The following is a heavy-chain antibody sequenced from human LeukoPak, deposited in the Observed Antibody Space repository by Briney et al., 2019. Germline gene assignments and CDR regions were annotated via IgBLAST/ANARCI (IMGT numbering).Heavy chain of an antibody. D-gene: IGHD5-18*01. CDR1: GGSFSGYY. Sequence: SETLSLTCAVYGGSFSGYYWSWIRQPPGKGLEWIGEINHSGSTNYNPSLKSRVTISVDTSKNQFSLKLSSVTAADTAVYYCAAGDTAMVKIDYWGQGTLVTVSS. V-gene: IGHV4-34*01. J-gene: IGHJ4*02. CDR3: AAGDTAMVKIDY. CDR2: INHSGST.